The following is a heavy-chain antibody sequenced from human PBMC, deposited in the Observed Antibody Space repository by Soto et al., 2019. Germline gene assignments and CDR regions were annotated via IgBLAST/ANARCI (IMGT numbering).Heavy chain of an antibody. Sequence: SKTPSLTSAVYSGSSSGYYWTWIRLPLGKGSEWIGEINHSGSTNYNPSPKSRVTISVDTSKNQFSLKLSSVTAADTAVYYCARGPRLLRFLEWSHYYYYGMDVWGQGTTVT. CDR1: SGSSSGYY. J-gene: IGHJ6*02. CDR3: ARGPRLLRFLEWSHYYYYGMDV. CDR2: INHSGST. V-gene: IGHV4-34*01. D-gene: IGHD3-3*01.